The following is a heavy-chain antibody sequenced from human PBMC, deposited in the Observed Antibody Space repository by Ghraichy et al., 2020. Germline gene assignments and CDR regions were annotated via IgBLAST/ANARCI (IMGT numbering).Heavy chain of an antibody. CDR1: GFGFSSYG. CDR3: ARDRAHYSFWNGYYTDSDY. CDR2: IWFDGSSK. Sequence: GGSLRLSCAASGFGFSSYGMHWVRQAPGKGLEWVAVIWFDGSSKYYADSVKGRFTVSRDNSKNTLYLQMNSLRAEDTAVYYCARDRAHYSFWNGYYTDSDYWGQGTLVTVSS. J-gene: IGHJ4*02. V-gene: IGHV3-33*01. D-gene: IGHD3-3*01.